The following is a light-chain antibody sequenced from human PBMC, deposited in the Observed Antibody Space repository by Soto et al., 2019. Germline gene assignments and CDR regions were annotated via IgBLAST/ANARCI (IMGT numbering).Light chain of an antibody. CDR2: TND. CDR3: GAWDDTLNGPL. CDR1: SSNIGKNA. Sequence: QSVLAQPPSASGTPGQRVTIACSGSSSNIGKNAVNWYQQLPGTAPKLLIYTNDRRPSGVPDRISGSKSGTSASLAISGLQSEDEADYYCGAWDDTLNGPLFGGGT. J-gene: IGLJ3*02. V-gene: IGLV1-44*01.